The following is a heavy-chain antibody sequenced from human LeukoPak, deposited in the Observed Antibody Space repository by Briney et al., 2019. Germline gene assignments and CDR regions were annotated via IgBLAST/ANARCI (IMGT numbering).Heavy chain of an antibody. J-gene: IGHJ4*02. V-gene: IGHV3-30*02. Sequence: PGGSLRLSCAASGFTFSSYWMHWVRQAPGKGLEWVTFMQYDGSNKYYADSVKRRFTISRDNSKNTLYLQMDSLRVEDTAVYYCRDPFDYWGQGTLVTVSS. CDR3: RDPFDY. CDR2: MQYDGSNK. CDR1: GFTFSSYW.